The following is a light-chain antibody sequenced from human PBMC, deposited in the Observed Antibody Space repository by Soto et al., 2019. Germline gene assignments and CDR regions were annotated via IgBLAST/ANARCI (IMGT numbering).Light chain of an antibody. J-gene: IGKJ2*01. CDR1: QSVSSY. V-gene: IGKV3-11*01. CDR2: DAS. CDR3: QQCTNSART. Sequence: EIVLTQSPATLSLSPGDIATLSCRASQSVSSYLAWYQQKPGQAPRLLIYDASNRATVIPARFTGSGSVTDLTLTISSLEHEDFALYYSQQCTNSARTFGHGTKLAFK.